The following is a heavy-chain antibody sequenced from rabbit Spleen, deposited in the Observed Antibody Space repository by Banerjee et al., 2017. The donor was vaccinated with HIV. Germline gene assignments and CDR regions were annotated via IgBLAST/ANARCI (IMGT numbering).Heavy chain of an antibody. CDR3: ARDLRSTGSTYFGGGLDL. J-gene: IGHJ6*01. V-gene: IGHV1S45*01. Sequence: QEQLVESGGGLVTPGASLTLTCTASGFSLSSSYDMCWVRQAPGKGLEWIGCIYTGNVKTYYASWAKGRFTISKSSSTTVTLQMTSLTAADTATYFCARDLRSTGSTYFGGGLDLWGPGTLVTVS. CDR2: IYTGNVKT. CDR1: GFSLSSSYD. D-gene: IGHD4-2*01.